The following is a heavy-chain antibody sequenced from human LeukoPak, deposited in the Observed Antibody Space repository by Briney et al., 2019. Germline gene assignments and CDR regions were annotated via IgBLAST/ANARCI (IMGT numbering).Heavy chain of an antibody. Sequence: SVKVSCKASGGTFSSYAISWVRQAPGQGLEWMGGIIPIFGTANYAQKFQGRVTMTTDTSTSTAYMELRSLRSDDTAVYYCARDCSGGSCYSPYYYYYMDVWGKGTTVTISS. D-gene: IGHD2-15*01. V-gene: IGHV1-69*05. CDR2: IIPIFGTA. CDR1: GGTFSSYA. CDR3: ARDCSGGSCYSPYYYYYMDV. J-gene: IGHJ6*03.